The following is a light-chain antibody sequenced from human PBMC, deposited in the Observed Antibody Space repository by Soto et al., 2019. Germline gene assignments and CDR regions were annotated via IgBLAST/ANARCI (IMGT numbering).Light chain of an antibody. J-gene: IGLJ2*01. Sequence: QSVLTQPASVSGSPGQSITISCSGSSSDIINYNYVSWYQQHPGQAPKLMIYDVSNRPSGISNRFSGSKSGNTASLTISGLHAEDEADYYCSSKTSTSTLLFGGGTKLTVL. CDR3: SSKTSTSTLL. V-gene: IGLV2-14*03. CDR2: DVS. CDR1: SSDIINYNY.